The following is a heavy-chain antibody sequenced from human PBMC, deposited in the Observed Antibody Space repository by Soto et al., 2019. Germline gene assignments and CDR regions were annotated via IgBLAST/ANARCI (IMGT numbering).Heavy chain of an antibody. J-gene: IGHJ6*02. V-gene: IGHV4-30-2*01. CDR3: ARAPHYYDSSGFYYYYGMDV. D-gene: IGHD3-22*01. Sequence: QLQLQESGSGLVKPSQTLSLTCAVSGGSISSGGYSWSWIQQPPGKGLEWIGYIYHSGSTYYNPSLKSRVTISVDRSKNQFSLKLSSVTAADTAVYYCARAPHYYDSSGFYYYYGMDVWGQGTTVTVSS. CDR2: IYHSGST. CDR1: GGSISSGGYS.